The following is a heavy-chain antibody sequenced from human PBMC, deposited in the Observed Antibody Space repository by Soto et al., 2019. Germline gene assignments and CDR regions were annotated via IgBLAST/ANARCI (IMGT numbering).Heavy chain of an antibody. D-gene: IGHD3-3*01. J-gene: IGHJ5*02. CDR2: ISSSSSTI. Sequence: PGGSLRLSCAASGFTFSSYSMNWVRQAPGKGLEWVSYISSSSSTIYYADSVKGRFTISRDNAKNSLYLQMNSLRDEDLAVYYCARGSTIFGVAYNWVDPWGQGARVTVSS. V-gene: IGHV3-48*02. CDR3: ARGSTIFGVAYNWVDP. CDR1: GFTFSSYS.